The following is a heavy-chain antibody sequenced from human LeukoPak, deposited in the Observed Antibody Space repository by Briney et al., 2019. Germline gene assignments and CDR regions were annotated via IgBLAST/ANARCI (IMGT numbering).Heavy chain of an antibody. D-gene: IGHD5-18*01. J-gene: IGHJ6*02. CDR2: ISAYNGNT. Sequence: ASVKVSCKASGYTFTSYGISWVRQAPGQGLEWMGWISAYNGNTNYAQKLQGRVTMTTDTSTSTAYMELRSLRSDDTAMYYCARDPIPDTAMVTIVYYYYGMDVWGQGTTVTVSS. CDR3: ARDPIPDTAMVTIVYYYYGMDV. CDR1: GYTFTSYG. V-gene: IGHV1-18*01.